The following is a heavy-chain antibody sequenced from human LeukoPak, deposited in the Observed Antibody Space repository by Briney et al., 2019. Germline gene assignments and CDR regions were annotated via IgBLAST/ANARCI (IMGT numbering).Heavy chain of an antibody. J-gene: IGHJ4*02. CDR1: GFTFSSYE. Sequence: GGPLRLSCAASGFTFSSYEMNWVRQAPGKGLEWVSDIIRRSSTIYYADSVEGRFTISRDNANNSLYLQMNSLRAEDTAVYYCARESVATSFGYWGQGTLGT. CDR3: ARESVATSFGY. CDR2: IIRRSSTI. V-gene: IGHV3-48*03. D-gene: IGHD5-12*01.